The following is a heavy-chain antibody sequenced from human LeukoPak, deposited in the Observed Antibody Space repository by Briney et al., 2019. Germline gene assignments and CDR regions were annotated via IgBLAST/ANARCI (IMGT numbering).Heavy chain of an antibody. V-gene: IGHV3-48*03. Sequence: GGSLRLSCAASGFTFDIYDMNWVRQTPGKGLEWVSYISSSGSTIYYADSVKGRFTISRDNAKNSLYLQMNSLRAEDTAVYYCASGSEMTTVTTTFQYWGQGTLVTVSS. CDR2: ISSSGSTI. CDR1: GFTFDIYD. D-gene: IGHD4-17*01. CDR3: ASGSEMTTVTTTFQY. J-gene: IGHJ4*02.